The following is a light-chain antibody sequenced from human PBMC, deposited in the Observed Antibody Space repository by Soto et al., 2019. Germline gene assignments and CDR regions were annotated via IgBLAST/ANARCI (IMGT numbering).Light chain of an antibody. Sequence: DIQMTQSPSTLSASVGDRVTITCRASQSISSWLAWYQQKPGKAPKLLIYDASSLESGVPSRFSGSGSGTEFTFTISSLQPDDFATYYSQQYNSYSSTFGQGTKVEIK. CDR2: DAS. CDR3: QQYNSYSST. V-gene: IGKV1-5*01. J-gene: IGKJ1*01. CDR1: QSISSW.